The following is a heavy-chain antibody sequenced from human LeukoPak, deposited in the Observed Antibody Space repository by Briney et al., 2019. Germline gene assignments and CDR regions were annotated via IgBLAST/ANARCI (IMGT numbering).Heavy chain of an antibody. CDR3: ARGDYYDTSGFRGGYYYYGMDV. D-gene: IGHD3-22*01. V-gene: IGHV3-48*03. CDR2: ISSSGSTI. J-gene: IGHJ6*02. CDR1: GFIVTSYA. Sequence: GGSLRLSCAASGFIVTSYAMNWVRQAPGKGLEWVSYISSSGSTIYYADSVKGRFTISRDNAKNSLYLQMNSLRAEDTAVYYCARGDYYDTSGFRGGYYYYGMDVWGQGTTVTVSS.